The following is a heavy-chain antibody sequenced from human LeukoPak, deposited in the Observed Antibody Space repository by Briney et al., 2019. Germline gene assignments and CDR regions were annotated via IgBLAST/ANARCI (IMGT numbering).Heavy chain of an antibody. CDR3: ARDSRITMVRGVINGWFDP. Sequence: GASVKVSCKASGYTFIGYYMHWVRQAPGQGLEWMGWINPNSGGTNYAQKFQGRVTMTRDTSISTAYMELSGLRSDDTAVYYCARDSRITMVRGVINGWFDPWGQGTLVTVSS. D-gene: IGHD3-10*01. CDR1: GYTFIGYY. CDR2: INPNSGGT. J-gene: IGHJ5*02. V-gene: IGHV1-2*02.